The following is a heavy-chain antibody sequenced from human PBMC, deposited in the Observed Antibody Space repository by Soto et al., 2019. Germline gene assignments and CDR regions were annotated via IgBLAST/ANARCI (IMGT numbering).Heavy chain of an antibody. CDR2: ISGSGEST. CDR1: GFTFTNYA. J-gene: IGHJ6*02. CDR3: AKDFGDIVVVVLAPYGMDV. D-gene: IGHD2-15*01. Sequence: GGSLRLSCAASGFTFTNYAMNWVRQAPGKGLEWVSVISGSGESTYYADSVKGRFTISRDNSKNTQYLQMNSLRAGDTAVYFCAKDFGDIVVVVLAPYGMDVWGLGTTVTVSS. V-gene: IGHV3-23*01.